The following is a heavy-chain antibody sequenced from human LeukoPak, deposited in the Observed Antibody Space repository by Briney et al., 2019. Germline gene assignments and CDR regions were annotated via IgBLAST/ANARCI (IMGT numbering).Heavy chain of an antibody. D-gene: IGHD6-13*01. V-gene: IGHV3-33*08. J-gene: IGHJ6*02. CDR3: ARDRGLDSSSMDV. Sequence: PGGSLRLSCAASGFTFSSYGMHWVRQAPGKGLEWVAVIWYDGSNKYYADSVKGRFTISRDNSKNTLYLQMNSLRAEDTAVYYCARDRGLDSSSMDVWGQGTTVTVSS. CDR2: IWYDGSNK. CDR1: GFTFSSYG.